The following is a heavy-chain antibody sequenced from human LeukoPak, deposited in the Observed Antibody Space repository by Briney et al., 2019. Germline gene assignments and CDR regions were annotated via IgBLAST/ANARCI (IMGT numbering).Heavy chain of an antibody. V-gene: IGHV3-7*03. CDR3: ARGLNRWRSGTDFDY. Sequence: PGGSLRLSCAASGFTFSSYAMSWVRQAPGKGLEWVANIKQDGSEKYYVDSVKGRFTISRDNAKNSLYLQMNSLRAEDTAVYYCARGLNRWRSGTDFDYWGQGTLVTVSS. CDR2: IKQDGSEK. CDR1: GFTFSSYA. J-gene: IGHJ4*02. D-gene: IGHD3-10*01.